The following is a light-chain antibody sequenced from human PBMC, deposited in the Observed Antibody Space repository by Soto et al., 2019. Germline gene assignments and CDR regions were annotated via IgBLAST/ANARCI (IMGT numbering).Light chain of an antibody. CDR3: QHWTDYSGT. Sequence: DIHRTQSPSTLSASVGDRVTITCRASQSLTRWLAWYQQKPGKAPNLLIYKTSSLESGVPSRFSGSGSGTQFTLTISSLQPDDFAPYYCQHWTDYSGTFGQGTKVEGK. CDR1: QSLTRW. J-gene: IGKJ1*01. CDR2: KTS. V-gene: IGKV1-5*03.